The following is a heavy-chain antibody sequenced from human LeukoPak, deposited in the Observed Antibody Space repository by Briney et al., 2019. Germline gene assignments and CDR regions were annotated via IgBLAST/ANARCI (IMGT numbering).Heavy chain of an antibody. J-gene: IGHJ6*03. Sequence: SETLSLTCTVSGGSISSYYWSWIRQPPGKGLEWIGYIHNSGSTNYNPSLKSRVTISLETSKNQFSLKLSSVAAADTAVYYCARGSSSSSRYFYYMDVWGKGTTVTVSS. D-gene: IGHD6-6*01. CDR1: GGSISSYY. CDR2: IHNSGST. V-gene: IGHV4-59*01. CDR3: ARGSSSSSRYFYYMDV.